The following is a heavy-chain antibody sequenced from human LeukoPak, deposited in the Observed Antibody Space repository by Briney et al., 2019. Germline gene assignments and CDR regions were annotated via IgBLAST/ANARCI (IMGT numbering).Heavy chain of an antibody. CDR1: GGSILSTNW. CDR3: ATRSTGVAATFDS. Sequence: SETLSLTCAVSGGSILSTNWWSWVRQPPGKGLEWIGEVHLNGATNYNPSVEGRVTMSIDKSKNHLSLEVISVTAADTAMYYCATRSTGVAATFDSWGQGALVTVSS. V-gene: IGHV4-4*02. CDR2: VHLNGAT. D-gene: IGHD2-15*01. J-gene: IGHJ4*02.